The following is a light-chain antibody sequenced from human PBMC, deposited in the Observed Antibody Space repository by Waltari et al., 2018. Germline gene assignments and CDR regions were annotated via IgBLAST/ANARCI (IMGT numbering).Light chain of an antibody. CDR2: EVD. Sequence: QSALTQPPSASGSPGQTVIISCTGTSSDIGASTYVSWYQQIPGRAPALIIYEVDRRPPGVPDRFSGSKSGNTASLTVSGLQTEDEGDYYCSSYAGSNKLIFGGVTKLTVL. CDR3: SSYAGSNKLI. CDR1: SSDIGASTY. J-gene: IGLJ2*01. V-gene: IGLV2-8*01.